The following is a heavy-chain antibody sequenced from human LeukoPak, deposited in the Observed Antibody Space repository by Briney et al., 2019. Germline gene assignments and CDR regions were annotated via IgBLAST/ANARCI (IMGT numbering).Heavy chain of an antibody. J-gene: IGHJ4*02. D-gene: IGHD2-15*01. CDR1: GFTFSNYE. Sequence: PGGSLRLSCAASGFTFSNYEMNWVRQAPGKGLEWVSYISSTGSTIYYADSVKGRFTISRDNSKNTLYLQMNSLRAEDTAVYYCARGSGDYFDYWGQGTLVTVSS. V-gene: IGHV3-48*03. CDR3: ARGSGDYFDY. CDR2: ISSTGSTI.